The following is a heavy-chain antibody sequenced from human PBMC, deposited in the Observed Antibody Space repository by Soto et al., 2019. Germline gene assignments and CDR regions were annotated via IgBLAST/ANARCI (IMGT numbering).Heavy chain of an antibody. CDR1: GFTFSSYG. CDR3: AKEMGGEWAPVK. CDR2: ISGSGDTT. J-gene: IGHJ4*02. V-gene: IGHV3-23*01. Sequence: TGGSLRLSCEASGFTFSSYGMNWVRQVPGKGLQWVSAISGSGDTTYYADSVKGRFIISRDNSKDTLYLQMNSLRVEDTAVYYCAKEMGGEWAPVKWGQGTVVTVSS. D-gene: IGHD3-16*01.